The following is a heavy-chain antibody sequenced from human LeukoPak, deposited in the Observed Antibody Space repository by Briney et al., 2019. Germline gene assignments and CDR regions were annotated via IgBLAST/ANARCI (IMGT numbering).Heavy chain of an antibody. D-gene: IGHD2-15*01. Sequence: PSETLSLTCTVSGGSISGYYWSWIRQPPGKGLEWIGYIYYSGSTNYNPSLKSRVTISVDTSKNQFSLKLSSVTAADTAVYYCARDCCSGGALDYWGQGTLVTVSS. CDR1: GGSISGYY. V-gene: IGHV4-59*01. CDR2: IYYSGST. CDR3: ARDCCSGGALDY. J-gene: IGHJ4*02.